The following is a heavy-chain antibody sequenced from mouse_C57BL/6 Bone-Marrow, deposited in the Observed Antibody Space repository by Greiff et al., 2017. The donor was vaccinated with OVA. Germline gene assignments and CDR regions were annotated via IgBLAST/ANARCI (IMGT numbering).Heavy chain of an antibody. CDR2: ISSGGDYI. CDR3: TRRDGYPGAMDY. V-gene: IGHV5-9-1*02. CDR1: GFTFSSYA. Sequence: DVMLVESGEGLVKPGGSLKLSCAASGFTFSSYAMSWVRQTPEKRLEWVAYISSGGDYIYYADTVKGRFTISRDNARNTLYLQMSSLKSEDTAMYYCTRRDGYPGAMDYWGQGTSVTVSS. J-gene: IGHJ4*01. D-gene: IGHD2-3*01.